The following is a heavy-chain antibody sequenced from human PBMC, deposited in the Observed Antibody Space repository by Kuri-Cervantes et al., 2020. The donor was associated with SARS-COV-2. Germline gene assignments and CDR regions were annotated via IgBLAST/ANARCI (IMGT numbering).Heavy chain of an antibody. Sequence: GGSLRLSCAASGFTFSDYYMSWIRQAPGKGLEWVSYISSSGSTIYYADSVKGRFTITRDNAKNSLYLQMNSLRAEDTALYYCAKDIREQLVGGVGWFDPWGQGTLVTVSS. V-gene: IGHV3-11*01. CDR2: ISSSGSTI. CDR3: AKDIREQLVGGVGWFDP. J-gene: IGHJ5*02. D-gene: IGHD6-6*01. CDR1: GFTFSDYY.